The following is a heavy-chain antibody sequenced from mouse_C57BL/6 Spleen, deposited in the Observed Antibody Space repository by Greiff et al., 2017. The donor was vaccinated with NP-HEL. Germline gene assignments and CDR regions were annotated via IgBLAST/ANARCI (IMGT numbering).Heavy chain of an antibody. Sequence: QVHVKQPGAELVKPGASVKLSCKASGYTFTSYWMHWVKQRPGQGLEWIGMIHPNSGSTNYNEKFKSKATLTVDKSSSTAYMQLSSLTSEDSAVYYCAREGLNRAMDYWGQGTSVTVSS. CDR2: IHPNSGST. J-gene: IGHJ4*01. CDR1: GYTFTSYW. CDR3: AREGLNRAMDY. V-gene: IGHV1-64*01. D-gene: IGHD3-3*01.